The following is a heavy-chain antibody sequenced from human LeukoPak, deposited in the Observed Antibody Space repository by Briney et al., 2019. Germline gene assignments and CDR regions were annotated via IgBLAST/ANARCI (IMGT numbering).Heavy chain of an antibody. Sequence: GASVKVSCKASGYTFTSYDINWVRQATGQGLEWMGWMNPNSGNTGYAQKFQGRVTMTRNTSISTAYMELSGLRSEDTAVYYCARIPIWAPLRYYYYYYYGMDVWGQGTTVTVSS. V-gene: IGHV1-8*01. CDR2: MNPNSGNT. CDR1: GYTFTSYD. CDR3: ARIPIWAPLRYYYYYYYGMDV. D-gene: IGHD3-9*01. J-gene: IGHJ6*02.